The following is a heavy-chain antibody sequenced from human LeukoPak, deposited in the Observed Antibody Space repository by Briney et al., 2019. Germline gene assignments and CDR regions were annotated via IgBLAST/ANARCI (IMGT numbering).Heavy chain of an antibody. J-gene: IGHJ4*02. CDR2: INPNSGGT. CDR3: ARGTGLVPYYDILTGYHQFDY. V-gene: IGHV1-2*02. CDR1: GYTFTGYY. Sequence: GASVKVSCKASGYTFTGYYMHWVRQAPGQGLEWMGWINPNSGGTNYAQKFRGRVTMTRDTSISTAYMELSRLRSDDTAVYYCARGTGLVPYYDILTGYHQFDYWGQGTLVTVSS. D-gene: IGHD3-9*01.